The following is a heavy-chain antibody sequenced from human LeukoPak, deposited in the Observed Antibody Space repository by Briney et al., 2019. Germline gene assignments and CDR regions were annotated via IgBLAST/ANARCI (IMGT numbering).Heavy chain of an antibody. Sequence: PGGSLRLSCAASGFDFSEHEMDWVRQAPGRGHEWLARIRNKNHGYTTEYAASVKGRFTISRDDSTNSLRLQMNSLNTDDTAVYYCVSPRQGYFQNWGQRTLVTVSS. V-gene: IGHV3-72*01. J-gene: IGHJ1*01. CDR2: IRNKNHGYTT. CDR1: GFDFSEHE. CDR3: VSPRQGYFQN.